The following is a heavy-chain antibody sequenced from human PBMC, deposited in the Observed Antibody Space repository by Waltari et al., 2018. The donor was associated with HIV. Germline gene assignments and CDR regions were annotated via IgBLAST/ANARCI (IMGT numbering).Heavy chain of an antibody. V-gene: IGHV1-46*04. Sequence: QVQLVQSGAEVKKPGASVKISCKTSGASFTSSYIHWGRQAPGKGLVWMGIINPTDGRTTFSQHLLGRISMTRDTPRSTVYMELQSVQPDDTATYYWARVRCGGGGCQWAFDVWGQGTKVTVS. CDR1: GASFTSSY. J-gene: IGHJ3*01. D-gene: IGHD2-21*01. CDR3: ARVRCGGGGCQWAFDV. CDR2: INPTDGRT.